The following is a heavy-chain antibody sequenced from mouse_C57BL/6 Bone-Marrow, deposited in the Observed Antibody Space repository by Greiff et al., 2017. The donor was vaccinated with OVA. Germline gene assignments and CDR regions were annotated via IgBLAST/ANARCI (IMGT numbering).Heavy chain of an antibody. CDR1: GYSITSGYY. CDR2: ISYDGSN. J-gene: IGHJ4*01. Sequence: VQLKESGPGLVKPSQSLSLTCSVTGYSITSGYYWNWIRQFPGNKLEWMGYISYDGSNNYNPSLKNRIAITRDTSKNQFFLKLNSVTTEDTATYYCARRLYYYAMDYWGQGTSVTVSS. V-gene: IGHV3-6*01. CDR3: ARRLYYYAMDY. D-gene: IGHD1-1*02.